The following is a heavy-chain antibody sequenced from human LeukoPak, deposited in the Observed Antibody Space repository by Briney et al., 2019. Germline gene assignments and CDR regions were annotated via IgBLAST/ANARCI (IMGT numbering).Heavy chain of an antibody. Sequence: PGGSLRLSCAASGFTFSSYAMHWVRQAPGKGLEWVAVISNDERNKYYTDSVKGRFTISRDNSKNTVYLQMNSLRTEDTAVYYCARPSPPGDGYNPCDYWGQGTLVTVSS. D-gene: IGHD5-24*01. CDR1: GFTFSSYA. J-gene: IGHJ4*02. V-gene: IGHV3-30*04. CDR3: ARPSPPGDGYNPCDY. CDR2: ISNDERNK.